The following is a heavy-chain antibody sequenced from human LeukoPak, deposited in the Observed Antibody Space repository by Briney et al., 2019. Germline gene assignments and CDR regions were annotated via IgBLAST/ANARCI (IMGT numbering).Heavy chain of an antibody. CDR3: AKMRPSSGWCYDY. CDR1: GFTFSSYA. J-gene: IGHJ4*02. CDR2: ISGSGSST. Sequence: PGGSLRLSCAASGFTFSSYAMGWVRQAPGRGLEWVSAISGSGSSTYYADSVKGRFTISRDNSKNTLYLQMNSLRAEDTAVYYCAKMRPSSGWCYDYWGQGTLVTVSS. V-gene: IGHV3-23*01. D-gene: IGHD6-19*01.